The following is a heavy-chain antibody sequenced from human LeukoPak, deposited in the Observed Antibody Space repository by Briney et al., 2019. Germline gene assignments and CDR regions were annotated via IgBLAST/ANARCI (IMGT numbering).Heavy chain of an antibody. CDR3: ARLFSSGWYPGWFDP. D-gene: IGHD6-19*01. CDR2: IYHSGTT. CDR1: GGSISSGDNS. Sequence: SQTLSLTCAVSGGSISSGDNSWSWIRQPPGKGLEWIGYIYHSGTTYYNPSLKSRVTISVDTSKNQFSLKLSSVTAADTAVYYCARLFSSGWYPGWFDPWGQGTLVTVSS. V-gene: IGHV4-30-2*01. J-gene: IGHJ5*02.